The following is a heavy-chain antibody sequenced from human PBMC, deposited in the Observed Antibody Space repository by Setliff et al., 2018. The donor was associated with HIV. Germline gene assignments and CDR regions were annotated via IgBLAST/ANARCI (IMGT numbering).Heavy chain of an antibody. CDR3: ARHHELTAHGLFDS. Sequence: SETLSLTCTVSGGSISSSTYYWGWIRQPPGKGLEWIGNIHFSGSTYYNPSLKSRVTVTVDPSKNQFSLKLSSGTAADTAVYYCARHHELTAHGLFDSWGQGTLVTVSS. CDR2: IHFSGST. V-gene: IGHV4-39*01. CDR1: GGSISSSTYY. J-gene: IGHJ4*02. D-gene: IGHD1-7*01.